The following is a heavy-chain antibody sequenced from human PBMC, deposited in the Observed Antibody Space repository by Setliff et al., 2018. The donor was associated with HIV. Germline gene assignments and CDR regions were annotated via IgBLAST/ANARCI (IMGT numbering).Heavy chain of an antibody. J-gene: IGHJ4*02. CDR3: ARDEPTGGIDY. CDR1: GFNFGDYG. V-gene: IGHV3-48*03. Sequence: GSLRLSCAASGFNFGDYGIHWVRQAPGKGPEWVSGIISSSGRTIYYADSVKGRFTISRDNAKNSLYLQMNSLRAEDTAVYYCARDEPTGGIDYWGQGTLVTVS. D-gene: IGHD3-16*01. CDR2: IISSSGRTI.